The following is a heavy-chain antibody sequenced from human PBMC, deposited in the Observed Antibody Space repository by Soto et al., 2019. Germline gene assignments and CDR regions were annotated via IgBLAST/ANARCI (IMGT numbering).Heavy chain of an antibody. J-gene: IGHJ6*02. CDR3: ARIAGGSYSPAYQYYGMDV. Sequence: QVQLVQSGGEVKKPGASVKVACEASGYTFTTSGISWVRQAPGQGLEWMGWISPYTGNTNYAQELQGRVTMTTDTSTSTAYMELRSLRSDDTAVYYCARIAGGSYSPAYQYYGMDVWGQGTTVTVPS. CDR2: ISPYTGNT. V-gene: IGHV1-18*01. CDR1: GYTFTTSG. D-gene: IGHD1-26*01.